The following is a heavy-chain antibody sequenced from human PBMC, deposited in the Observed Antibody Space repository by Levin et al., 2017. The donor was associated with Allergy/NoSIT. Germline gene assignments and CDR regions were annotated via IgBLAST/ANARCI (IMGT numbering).Heavy chain of an antibody. CDR1: GFTFSSYW. V-gene: IGHV3-7*01. Sequence: GGSLRLSCAASGFTFSSYWMSWVRQAPGKGLEWVANIKQDGSEKYYVDSVKGRFTISRDNAKNSLYLQMNSLRAEDTAVYYCARRHIPDIVVVPAAIDYDYGMDVWGQGTTVTVSS. J-gene: IGHJ6*02. CDR3: ARRHIPDIVVVPAAIDYDYGMDV. D-gene: IGHD2-2*02. CDR2: IKQDGSEK.